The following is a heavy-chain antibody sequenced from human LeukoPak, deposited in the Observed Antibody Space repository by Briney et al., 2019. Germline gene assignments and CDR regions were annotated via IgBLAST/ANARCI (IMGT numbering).Heavy chain of an antibody. D-gene: IGHD3-16*01. J-gene: IGHJ3*02. Sequence: GESLKISCKGSGYSFSDYWLGWVSQMPGKGLEWMGIIYPGYYDPRYGASLQGRVTISDDESINTAYLQWSSLEASDTAMYYCARHEGSDHDYVWGAHVPAFDIWGRGTVVTVSS. CDR2: IYPGYYDP. CDR3: ARHEGSDHDYVWGAHVPAFDI. CDR1: GYSFSDYW. V-gene: IGHV5-51*01.